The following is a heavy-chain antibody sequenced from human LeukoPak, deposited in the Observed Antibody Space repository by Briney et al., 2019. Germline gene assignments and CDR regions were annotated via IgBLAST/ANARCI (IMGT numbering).Heavy chain of an antibody. V-gene: IGHV3-23*01. CDR1: GFTFSIYW. CDR3: AKDGTITMIVVVDAFDI. Sequence: GGSLRLSCAASGFTFSIYWMTWVRQAPGKGLEWVSAISGSGGSTYYADSVKGRFTISRDNSKNTLYLQMNSLRAEDTAVYYCAKDGTITMIVVVDAFDIWGQGTMVTVSS. J-gene: IGHJ3*02. D-gene: IGHD3-22*01. CDR2: ISGSGGST.